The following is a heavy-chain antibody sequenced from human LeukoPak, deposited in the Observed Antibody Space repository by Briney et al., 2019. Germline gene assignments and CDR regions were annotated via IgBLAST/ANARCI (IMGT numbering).Heavy chain of an antibody. CDR1: GDSISSYY. Sequence: SETLSLTCTVSGDSISSYYWSWIRQPPGKGLEWIGYIYNSGSPNYNPSLKSRVTISVDTSKNHFSLKLSSVTAADTAVYYCATYSSSWYLYYWGLGNLVTVSS. CDR2: IYNSGSP. CDR3: ATYSSSWYLYY. D-gene: IGHD6-13*01. J-gene: IGHJ4*02. V-gene: IGHV4-59*01.